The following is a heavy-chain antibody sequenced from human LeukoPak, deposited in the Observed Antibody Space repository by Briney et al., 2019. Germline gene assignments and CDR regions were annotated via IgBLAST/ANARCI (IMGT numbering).Heavy chain of an antibody. D-gene: IGHD1-26*01. CDR1: GGSISSYY. CDR2: IYYSGST. J-gene: IGHJ4*02. Sequence: SETLSLTCTVSGGSISSYYWSWIRQPPGKGLEWIGYIYYSGSTNYNPSLKSRVTISVDTSKNQSSLKLSSVTAADTAVYYCARVGARYYFDYWGQGTLVTVSS. V-gene: IGHV4-59*01. CDR3: ARVGARYYFDY.